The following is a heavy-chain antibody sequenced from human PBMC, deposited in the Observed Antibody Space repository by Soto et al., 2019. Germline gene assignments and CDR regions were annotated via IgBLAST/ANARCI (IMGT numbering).Heavy chain of an antibody. CDR1: GFSFSSYG. V-gene: IGHV3-33*01. CDR2: ILDDGSDN. CDR3: ARDDDYGDNGLDY. Sequence: QVQLVESGGGVVQPGRSLRLSCAASGFSFSSYGMHWVRQAPGKGLEWVAVILDDGSDNDYTDAVKGRFTISRDNSKNTLYLEMNSLRAEDTAVYYCARDDDYGDNGLDYWGQGTLVTVSS. J-gene: IGHJ4*02. D-gene: IGHD4-17*01.